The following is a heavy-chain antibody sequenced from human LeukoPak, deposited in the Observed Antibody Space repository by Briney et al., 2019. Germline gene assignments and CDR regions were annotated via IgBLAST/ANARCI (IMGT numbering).Heavy chain of an antibody. J-gene: IGHJ4*02. V-gene: IGHV4-34*01. CDR2: INHSGST. Sequence: PSETLSLTCAVYGGSFSGYYWSWIRQPPGKGLEWIGEINHSGSTNYNPSLKSRVTISVDTSKNQFSLKLSSVTAADTAVYYCARSGYSSSWFAYWGQGTLVTVSS. D-gene: IGHD6-13*01. CDR3: ARSGYSSSWFAY. CDR1: GGSFSGYY.